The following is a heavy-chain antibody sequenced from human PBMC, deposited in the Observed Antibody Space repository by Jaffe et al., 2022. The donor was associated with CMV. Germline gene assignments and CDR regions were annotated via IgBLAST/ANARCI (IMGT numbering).Heavy chain of an antibody. D-gene: IGHD3-22*01. V-gene: IGHV4-39*01. CDR1: GGSISSSSYY. J-gene: IGHJ4*02. CDR3: AMGGPYYYDSSGYFLGDY. Sequence: QLQLQESGPGLVKPSETLSLTCTVSGGSISSSSYYWGWIRQPPGKGLEWIGSIYYSGSTYYNPSLKSRVTISVDTSKNQFSLKLSSVTAADTAVYYCAMGGPYYYDSSGYFLGDYWGQGTLVTVSS. CDR2: IYYSGST.